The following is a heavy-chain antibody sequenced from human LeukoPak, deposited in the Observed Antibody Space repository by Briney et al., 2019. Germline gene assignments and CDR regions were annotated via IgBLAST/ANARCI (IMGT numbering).Heavy chain of an antibody. CDR1: GSTFSNAW. CDR2: NKRKTNCATT. Sequence: PGWSLSLSCAGSGSTFSNAWMSWVRQDPGEGLEWAGRNKRKTNCATTDFAAPVKGRFTNSRDDSKKTLYLQMNSLKTEDTAVYYCTTVGPVSKLTYYYDRLGVDYWGQGTLVTVSS. V-gene: IGHV3-15*01. D-gene: IGHD3-10*02. J-gene: IGHJ4*02. CDR3: TTVGPVSKLTYYYDRLGVDY.